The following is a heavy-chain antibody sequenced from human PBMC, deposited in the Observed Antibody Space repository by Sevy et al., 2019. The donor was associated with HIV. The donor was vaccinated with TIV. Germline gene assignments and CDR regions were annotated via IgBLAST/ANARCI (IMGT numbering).Heavy chain of an antibody. CDR1: GFTFSKYS. D-gene: IGHD2-8*01. J-gene: IGHJ4*02. CDR2: LSFGCGEI. CDR3: AREGCTKPHDY. V-gene: IGHV3-23*01. Sequence: GESLKISCAASGFTFSKYSMSWVRQPPGKGLEWVSTLSFGCGEINYADSVKGRFTISRDNSKSSVYLQMNNLRPEDTAVYYCAREGCTKPHDYWCQGTLVTVSS.